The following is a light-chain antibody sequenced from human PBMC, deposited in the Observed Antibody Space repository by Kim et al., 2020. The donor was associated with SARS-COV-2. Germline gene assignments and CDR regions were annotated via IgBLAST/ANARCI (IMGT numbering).Light chain of an antibody. Sequence: QSALTQPPSASGPPGQSVAISCTGTSSDVGGYNYVAWYQQYPGKAPKVMIYDVSKRPSGVPDRFSGSKSGNTASLTISGLQAEDEADYYCSSYAGGPYVFGSGTKVTVL. V-gene: IGLV2-8*01. CDR3: SSYAGGPYV. J-gene: IGLJ1*01. CDR1: SSDVGGYNY. CDR2: DVS.